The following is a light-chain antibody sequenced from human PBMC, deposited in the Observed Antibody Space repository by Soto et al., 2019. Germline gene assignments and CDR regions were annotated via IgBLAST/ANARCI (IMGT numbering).Light chain of an antibody. Sequence: DIQMTQSPSSLSASVGDRVTITCRASLRIGTYLNWFQQKPGKAPKILIYAASSLHSGVPSRFSGSGSGTDFTLTISSLQPEDFATYYCQQSYSTPPTFGQGTKVDIK. CDR3: QQSYSTPPT. CDR1: LRIGTY. CDR2: AAS. V-gene: IGKV1-39*01. J-gene: IGKJ1*01.